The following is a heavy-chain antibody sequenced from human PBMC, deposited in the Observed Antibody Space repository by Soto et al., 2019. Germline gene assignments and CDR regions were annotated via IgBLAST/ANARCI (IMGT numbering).Heavy chain of an antibody. Sequence: SVKVSCKASGCTFSSYAISWVRQAPGQGLEWMGGIIPIFGTANYAQKFQGRVTITADESTSTAYMELSSLRSEDTAVYYCARGGRVGRDGYNFVCWGQGTLVTVSS. CDR2: IIPIFGTA. CDR3: ARGGRVGRDGYNFVC. CDR1: GCTFSSYA. V-gene: IGHV1-69*13. D-gene: IGHD5-12*01. J-gene: IGHJ4*02.